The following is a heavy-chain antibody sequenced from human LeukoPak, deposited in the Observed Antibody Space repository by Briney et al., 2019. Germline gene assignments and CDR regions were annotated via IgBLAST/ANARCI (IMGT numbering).Heavy chain of an antibody. V-gene: IGHV1-3*01. D-gene: IGHD3-10*01. CDR2: INAGNGNT. J-gene: IGHJ1*01. Sequence: GASVKVSCKASGYTFTSHAMHLVRQAPGQRLEWMGWINAGNGNTKYSQKFQGRVTITRDTSASTAYTELSSLRSEDTAVYYCASAGWDRVRGVTTEYFQHWGQGTLVTVSS. CDR1: GYTFTSHA. CDR3: ASAGWDRVRGVTTEYFQH.